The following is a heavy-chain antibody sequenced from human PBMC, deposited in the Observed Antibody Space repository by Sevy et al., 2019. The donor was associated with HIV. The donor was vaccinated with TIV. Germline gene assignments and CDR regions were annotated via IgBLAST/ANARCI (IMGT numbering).Heavy chain of an antibody. V-gene: IGHV1-8*01. CDR3: ARFLSTSYYYYYAMDV. D-gene: IGHD2-2*01. Sequence: ASVNVSCKASGYTFTSYDINWVRQATGQGLEWMGWMNPNSGNTGYAQKFQGRVTMTRNTSISTAYMELSSLRSEDTAVYYCARFLSTSYYYYYAMDVWGQGTTVTVSS. CDR1: GYTFTSYD. CDR2: MNPNSGNT. J-gene: IGHJ6*02.